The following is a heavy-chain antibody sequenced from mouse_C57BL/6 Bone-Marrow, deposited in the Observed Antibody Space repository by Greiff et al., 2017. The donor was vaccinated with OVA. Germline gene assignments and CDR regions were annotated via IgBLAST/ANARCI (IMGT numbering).Heavy chain of an antibody. CDR2: IDPSDSYT. D-gene: IGHD1-1*01. Sequence: QVQLKQPGAELVKPGASVKLSCKASGYTFTSYWMQWVKQRPGQGLEWIGEIDPSDSYTNYNQKFKGKATLTVDTSSSTAYMQLSSLTSEDSAVYHCASLGSRAWFAYWGQGTLVTVSA. CDR3: ASLGSRAWFAY. J-gene: IGHJ3*01. CDR1: GYTFTSYW. V-gene: IGHV1-50*01.